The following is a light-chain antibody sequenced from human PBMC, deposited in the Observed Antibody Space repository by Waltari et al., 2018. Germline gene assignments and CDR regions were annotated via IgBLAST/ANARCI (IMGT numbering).Light chain of an antibody. CDR1: QSIRNY. CDR3: EPRYNIPT. Sequence: DIQMTQSPSSLSASVGDIVTIACRTSQSIRNYLNWYQQKPGKAPKLLIYAASTLQRGVPSRFSGSGSGTDFPLSISSLQPEDVATYYCEPRYNIPTFGGGLKVEI. V-gene: IGKV1-39*01. CDR2: AAS. J-gene: IGKJ4*01.